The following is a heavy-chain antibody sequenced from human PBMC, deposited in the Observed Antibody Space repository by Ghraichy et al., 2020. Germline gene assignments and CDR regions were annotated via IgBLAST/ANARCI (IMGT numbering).Heavy chain of an antibody. CDR3: AKTIAAGVRAFDI. CDR2: ISNSGTST. V-gene: IGHV3-23*01. J-gene: IGHJ3*02. Sequence: GGSLRLSCAASGFTLSSIAMSWVRQAPGKGLERVSAISNSGTSTYYADSVKGRFTISRDNSKNTLYLQMNSLRAEDTAVYYCAKTIAAGVRAFDIWGPGTLVTVSS. CDR1: GFTLSSIA. D-gene: IGHD2-15*01.